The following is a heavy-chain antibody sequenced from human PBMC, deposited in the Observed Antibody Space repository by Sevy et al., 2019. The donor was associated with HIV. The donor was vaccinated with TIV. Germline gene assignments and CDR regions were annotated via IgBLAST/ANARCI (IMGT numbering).Heavy chain of an antibody. CDR1: GGTFSSYA. V-gene: IGHV1-69*13. D-gene: IGHD3-10*01. CDR2: IIPIFGTA. Sequence: ASVKVSCKASGGTFSSYAISWVRQAPGQGLEWMGGIIPIFGTANYAQKFQGRVTITADESTSTAYMELRSLRSEDTAVYYCAREPSPGGAMVRGAGWFDPWGQGTLVTVSS. J-gene: IGHJ5*02. CDR3: AREPSPGGAMVRGAGWFDP.